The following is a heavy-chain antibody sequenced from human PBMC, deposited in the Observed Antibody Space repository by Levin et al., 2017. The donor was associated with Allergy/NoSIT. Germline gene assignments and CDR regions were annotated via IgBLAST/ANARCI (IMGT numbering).Heavy chain of an antibody. CDR2: VYWDDDA. Sequence: SGPTLVKPTQTLTLTCTFSGFSLSTSGVGVGWTRQPPGKALEWLGIVYWDDDARYRPSVRNRINITKDTSKNQVSRTMTNMEPVDTGTYYCAYSRPPTSWDFFAWFDPWGQGALVTVSS. CDR3: AYSRPPTSWDFFAWFDP. V-gene: IGHV2-5*02. CDR1: GFSLSTSGVG. J-gene: IGHJ5*02. D-gene: IGHD3-3*01.